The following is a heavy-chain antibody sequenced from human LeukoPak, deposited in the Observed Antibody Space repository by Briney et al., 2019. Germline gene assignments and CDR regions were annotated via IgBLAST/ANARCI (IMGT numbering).Heavy chain of an antibody. Sequence: ASVKVSCKPSGYTFTSYGISWVRQAPGQGLEWMGWISAYNGNTNYVQKLQGRVTMTIDTSTSTAYMELRSLRSDDTAVYYCARFLREYCSSTSCYGPSDYWGQGTLVTVSS. CDR1: GYTFTSYG. CDR2: ISAYNGNT. V-gene: IGHV1-18*01. CDR3: ARFLREYCSSTSCYGPSDY. J-gene: IGHJ4*02. D-gene: IGHD2-2*01.